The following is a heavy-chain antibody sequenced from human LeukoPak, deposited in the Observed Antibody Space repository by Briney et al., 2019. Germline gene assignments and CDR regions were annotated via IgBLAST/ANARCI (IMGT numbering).Heavy chain of an antibody. CDR3: ASMNWNYYFDY. D-gene: IGHD1-7*01. V-gene: IGHV3-48*03. CDR2: ISSSGSTI. CDR1: GFTFSSYE. Sequence: GGSLRLSCAASGFTFSSYEMNWARQAPGKGLEWVSYISSSGSTIYYADSVKGRFTISRDNAKNSLYLQMNSLRAEDTAVYYCASMNWNYYFDYWGQGTLVTVSS. J-gene: IGHJ4*02.